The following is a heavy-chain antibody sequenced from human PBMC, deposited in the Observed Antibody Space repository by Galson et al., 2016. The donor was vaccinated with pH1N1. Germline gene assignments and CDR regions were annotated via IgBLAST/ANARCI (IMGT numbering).Heavy chain of an antibody. V-gene: IGHV1-46*01. CDR2: ISPSGVDA. J-gene: IGHJ4*02. CDR3: ATIAY. Sequence: SVKVSCKASGYTLSSLYIHWVRQAPGHGLEWMGAISPSGVDANYAQKFKGRVTMTRDTSTSTVYMELNSLRSDDTALYYCATIAYWGQGTLVTVSS. CDR1: GYTLSSLY.